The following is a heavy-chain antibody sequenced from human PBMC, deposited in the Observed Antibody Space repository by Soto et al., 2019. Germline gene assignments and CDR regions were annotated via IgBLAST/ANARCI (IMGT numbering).Heavy chain of an antibody. CDR1: GYTFTSYY. CDR3: ARGRDVDSSGRTDWFDP. V-gene: IGHV1-46*01. D-gene: IGHD3-22*01. J-gene: IGHJ5*02. CDR2: INPSGGST. Sequence: ASVQVSCKASGYTFTSYYMHWVRQAPGQGLEWMGIINPSGGSTSYAQKFQGRVTMIRDTTTSTVYMELSSLRSEETAVYYCARGRDVDSSGRTDWFDPWGQGTLVTVSS.